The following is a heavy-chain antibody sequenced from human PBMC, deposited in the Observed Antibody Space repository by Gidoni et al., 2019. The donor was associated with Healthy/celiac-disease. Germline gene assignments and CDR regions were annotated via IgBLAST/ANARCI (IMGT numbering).Heavy chain of an antibody. V-gene: IGHV3-33*01. CDR2: IWYDGSNK. Sequence: QVQLVESGGGVVQPGRSLRLSCSASGFPFSSYGMHWVRQAPGKGLEWVAVIWYDGSNKYYADSVKGRFTISRDNSKNTLYLQMNSLRAEDTAVYYCARDLGKVYGMDVWGQGTTVTVSS. CDR1: GFPFSSYG. J-gene: IGHJ6*02. CDR3: ARDLGKVYGMDV.